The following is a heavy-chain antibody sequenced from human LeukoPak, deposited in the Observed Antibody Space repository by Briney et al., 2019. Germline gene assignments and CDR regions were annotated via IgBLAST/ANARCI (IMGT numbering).Heavy chain of an antibody. CDR3: AKNLGRQLGGFDY. D-gene: IGHD6-6*01. V-gene: IGHV3-9*01. J-gene: IGHJ4*02. CDR1: GFTFDDYA. CDR2: ISWNSGSI. Sequence: PGGSLRLSCAASGFTFDDYAMHWVRQAPGKGLEWVLGISWNSGSIGHADSVKGRFTISRDNAKNSLYLQMNSLRAEDTALYYCAKNLGRQLGGFDYWGQGTLVTVSS.